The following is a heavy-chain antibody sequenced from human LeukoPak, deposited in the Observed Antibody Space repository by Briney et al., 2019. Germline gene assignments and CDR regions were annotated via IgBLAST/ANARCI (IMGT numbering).Heavy chain of an antibody. CDR1: GGSISSSSYY. J-gene: IGHJ6*02. Sequence: SETLSLTCTVSGGSISSSSYYWGWIRQPSGKGLEWIGSIYYSGSTYYNPSLKSRVTISVDTSKNQFSLKLSSVIAADTAVYYCAREWFGSDPPNYYYYYGMDVWGQGTTVTVSS. CDR3: AREWFGSDPPNYYYYYGMDV. D-gene: IGHD3-10*01. CDR2: IYYSGST. V-gene: IGHV4-39*07.